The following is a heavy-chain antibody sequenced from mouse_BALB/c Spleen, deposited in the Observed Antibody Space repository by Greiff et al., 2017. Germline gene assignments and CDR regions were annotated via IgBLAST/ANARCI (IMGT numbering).Heavy chain of an antibody. CDR3: ARITYAMDY. V-gene: IGHV3-2*02. D-gene: IGHD2-4*01. J-gene: IGHJ4*01. CDR2: ISYSGST. CDR1: GYSITSDYA. Sequence: DVQLVESGPGLVKPSQSLSLTCTVTGYSITSDYAWNWIRQFPGNKLEWMGYISYSGSTSYNPSLKSRISITRDTSKNQFFLQLNSVTTEDTATYYCARITYAMDYWGQGTSVTVSS.